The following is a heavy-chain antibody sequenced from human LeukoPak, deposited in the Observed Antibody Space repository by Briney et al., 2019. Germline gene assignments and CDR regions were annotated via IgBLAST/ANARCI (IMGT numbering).Heavy chain of an antibody. V-gene: IGHV3-23*01. CDR3: AKNQMGYSYGPNWFDP. J-gene: IGHJ5*02. CDR2: ISGSGGST. Sequence: GGSLRLSCAASGFTFSSYAMSWVRQAPGKGLEWVSAISGSGGSTYYADSVKGRFTISRDNSKNTLCLQMNSLRAEDTAVYYCAKNQMGYSYGPNWFDPWGQGTLVTVSS. D-gene: IGHD5-18*01. CDR1: GFTFSSYA.